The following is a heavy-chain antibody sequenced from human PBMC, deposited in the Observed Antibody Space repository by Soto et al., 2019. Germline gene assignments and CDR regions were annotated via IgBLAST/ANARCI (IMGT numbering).Heavy chain of an antibody. J-gene: IGHJ6*02. CDR1: GGTFSSYA. Sequence: SVKVSCKASGGTFSSYAISWVRQAPGQGLEWMGGIIPIFGTANYAQKFQGRVTITADKSTSTAYMELSSLRSEDTAVYYCARGSVLRYFDWLLADYYYYGMDVWGQGTTVTVSS. CDR2: IIPIFGTA. CDR3: ARGSVLRYFDWLLADYYYYGMDV. V-gene: IGHV1-69*06. D-gene: IGHD3-9*01.